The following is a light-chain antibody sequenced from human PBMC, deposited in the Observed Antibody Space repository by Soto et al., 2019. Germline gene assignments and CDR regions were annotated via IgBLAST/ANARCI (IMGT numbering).Light chain of an antibody. CDR1: TSDVGGYNY. Sequence: QSALNQPASVSGSPGQSLTISCTGTTSDVGGYNYVSWYQQHPGKPPTLVIYQVTNRPSGVSDRFSGSKSGNTASLTISGLQAEDEADYYCVSYTSGGTVVFGGGTKLTVL. CDR3: VSYTSGGTVV. J-gene: IGLJ2*01. V-gene: IGLV2-14*01. CDR2: QVT.